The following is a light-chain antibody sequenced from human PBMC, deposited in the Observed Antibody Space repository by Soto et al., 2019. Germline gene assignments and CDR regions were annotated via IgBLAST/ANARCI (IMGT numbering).Light chain of an antibody. Sequence: QSLRTHPPSASGTPGQRVTISCSGSSSNIGSNTVNWYQQLPGTAPKLLIYSNNQRPSGVPDRFSGSKSGTSASLAISGLQSEDEADYYCAAWDDSLNGQVFGGGTKVTVL. CDR3: AAWDDSLNGQV. V-gene: IGLV1-44*01. J-gene: IGLJ2*01. CDR1: SSNIGSNT. CDR2: SNN.